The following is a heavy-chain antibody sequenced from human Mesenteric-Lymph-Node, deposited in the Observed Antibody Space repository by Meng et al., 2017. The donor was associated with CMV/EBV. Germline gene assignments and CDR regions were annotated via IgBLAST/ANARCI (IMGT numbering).Heavy chain of an antibody. CDR2: IYYSGYT. J-gene: IGHJ5*02. D-gene: IGHD3-10*01. Sequence: SGGSISTYYWSWIRQPPGKGLEWIGYIYYSGYTHYNPSLKSRVTMSVDTPKNQFSLKLTSVTAADTAVYYCAREITMVRGLSWFDPWGQGTLVTVSS. CDR1: GGSISTYY. CDR3: AREITMVRGLSWFDP. V-gene: IGHV4-59*01.